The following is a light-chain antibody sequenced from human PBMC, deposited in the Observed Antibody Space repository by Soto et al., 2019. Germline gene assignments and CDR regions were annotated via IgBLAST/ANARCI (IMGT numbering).Light chain of an antibody. V-gene: IGKV2-28*01. CDR2: LAY. CDR1: HSLLHSSGYNY. CDR3: MQALQTHLT. Sequence: EIMLPQSPFYLTVTPGEPACSSCTSSHSLLHSSGYNYVDWYLQKQGQYPQLMIYLAYNRASGVPERFSGSGSGTDFTLKISRVEAEDVGHYYCMQALQTHLTCGKWKRLAIK. J-gene: IGKJ5*01.